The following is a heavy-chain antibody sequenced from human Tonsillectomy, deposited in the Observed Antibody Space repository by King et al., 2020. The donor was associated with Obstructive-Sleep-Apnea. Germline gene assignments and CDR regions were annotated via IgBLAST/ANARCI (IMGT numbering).Heavy chain of an antibody. D-gene: IGHD3-10*01. CDR3: ARKMEDDSLLWFGELLPFDY. CDR1: GYTFTSYD. V-gene: IGHV1-8*01. CDR2: MNPNSGNT. Sequence: VQLVESGAEVKKPGASVKVSCKASGYTFTSYDINWGRQATGQGLEWMGWMNPNSGNTGYAQKFQGRVTMTRNTSISTAYMELSSLRYEDTAVYHCARKMEDDSLLWFGELLPFDYWGQGTLVTVSS. J-gene: IGHJ4*02.